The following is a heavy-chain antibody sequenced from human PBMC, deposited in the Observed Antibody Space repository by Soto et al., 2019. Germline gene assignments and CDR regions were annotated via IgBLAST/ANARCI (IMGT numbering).Heavy chain of an antibody. CDR1: GFTFRTYW. CDR3: AMSLI. J-gene: IGHJ4*02. CDR2: IKGDGSEK. V-gene: IGHV3-7*01. Sequence: EVQLVESGGGLVQPGGSLRLSCTASGFTFRTYWMNWVRQAPGKGLEWVASIKGDGSEKYYVDPVKGRFSISRDNARNSLYLQMNSLRAEDTAVYYCAMSLIRGQGALVTVSS.